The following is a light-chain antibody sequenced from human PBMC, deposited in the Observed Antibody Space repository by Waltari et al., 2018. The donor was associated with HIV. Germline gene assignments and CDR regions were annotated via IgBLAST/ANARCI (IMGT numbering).Light chain of an antibody. Sequence: VLTQPPSVSVAPGKTATITCGGKNIERKSVHWYQQNPGQAPVLVIYYDNDRPSGIPERFSGSNSGDTATLTIRRVGDGDEADYYCQVWDSTSDHVLFGGGTKLTVL. CDR3: QVWDSTSDHVL. V-gene: IGLV3-21*04. J-gene: IGLJ2*01. CDR1: NIERKS. CDR2: YDN.